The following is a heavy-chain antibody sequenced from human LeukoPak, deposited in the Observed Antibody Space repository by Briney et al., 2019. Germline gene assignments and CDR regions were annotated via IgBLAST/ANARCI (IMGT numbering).Heavy chain of an antibody. Sequence: TGGSLRLSCAASGFTFSSYAMSWVRQAPGKGLEWVSAISGSGGSTYYADSVKGRFTISRDNSKNTLYLQMNSLRAEDTAVYYCAKPSLSSSWSPFDYWGQGTLVTVSS. J-gene: IGHJ4*02. CDR3: AKPSLSSSWSPFDY. CDR2: ISGSGGST. V-gene: IGHV3-23*01. CDR1: GFTFSSYA. D-gene: IGHD6-13*01.